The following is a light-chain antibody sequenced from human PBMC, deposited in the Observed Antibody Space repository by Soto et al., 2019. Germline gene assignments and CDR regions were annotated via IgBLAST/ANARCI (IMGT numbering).Light chain of an antibody. CDR2: KAS. CDR3: QQYSTYSRT. Sequence: DIQMTQSRSTRSASVGDGVTLTCRASQSINIWLAWYQQKPGKAPKRLIYKASTLESGVPSRFSGSGSGTEFTLTISSLQPDDFSTYYCQQYSTYSRTFGQGTKVDIK. V-gene: IGKV1-5*03. J-gene: IGKJ1*01. CDR1: QSINIW.